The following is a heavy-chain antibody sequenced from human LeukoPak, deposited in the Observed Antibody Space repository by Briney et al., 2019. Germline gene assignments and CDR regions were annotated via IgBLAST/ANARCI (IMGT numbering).Heavy chain of an antibody. D-gene: IGHD3-22*01. CDR2: INHSGST. Sequence: SETLSLTCAVYGGSFSGYYWNWIRQPPGKGLEWIGEINHSGSTNYNPSLKSRVTISVGTSKNQFSLKLSSVTAADTAVYSCARGQQYYHDSSGYWVFDYWGQGTLVTVSS. CDR1: GGSFSGYY. CDR3: ARGQQYYHDSSGYWVFDY. V-gene: IGHV4-34*01. J-gene: IGHJ4*02.